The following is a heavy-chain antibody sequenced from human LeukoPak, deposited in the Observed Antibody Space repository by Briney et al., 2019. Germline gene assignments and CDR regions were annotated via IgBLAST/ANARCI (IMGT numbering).Heavy chain of an antibody. CDR2: INHSGST. D-gene: IGHD3-10*01. CDR3: ARGGDRSFDY. Sequence: GSLRLSCAASGFTFSNAWMSWVRQAPGKGLEWIGEINHSGSTNYNPSLKSRVTISVDKAKNQFSLNLNSVTAADTAVYYCARGGDRSFDYWGQGTLVTVSS. J-gene: IGHJ4*02. CDR1: GFTFSNAW. V-gene: IGHV4-4*02.